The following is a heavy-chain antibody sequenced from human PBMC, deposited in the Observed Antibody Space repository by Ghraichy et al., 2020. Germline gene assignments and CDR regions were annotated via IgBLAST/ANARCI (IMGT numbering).Heavy chain of an antibody. CDR2: INHSGST. CDR1: GGSFSGYY. CDR3: SRGYCSSSSCYYSYGMGV. J-gene: IGHJ6*02. Sequence: TLSLTCAVYGGSFSGYYWSWIRQPPGKGLEWIGEINHSGSTNYNPSLKSRVTLSVDTSKNQFSLKLSSVTAADTAVYYCSRGYCSSSSCYYSYGMGVLGQGTTVTVSS. V-gene: IGHV4-34*01. D-gene: IGHD2-2*01.